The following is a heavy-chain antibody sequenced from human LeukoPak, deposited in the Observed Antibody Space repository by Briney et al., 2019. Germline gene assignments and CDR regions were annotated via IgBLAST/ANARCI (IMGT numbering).Heavy chain of an antibody. V-gene: IGHV3-15*01. CDR3: TTDPQYCSGGSCYLYYFDY. CDR1: GFTFSNAW. CDR2: IKSKTDGGTT. J-gene: IGHJ4*02. D-gene: IGHD2-15*01. Sequence: GGSLRLSCAASGFTFSNAWMSWVRQAPGKGLEWVGRIKSKTDGGTTDYAAPVKGRFTISRDDSKNTLYLQMNSLKTEDTAVYYCTTDPQYCSGGSCYLYYFDYWGQGTLVTVPS.